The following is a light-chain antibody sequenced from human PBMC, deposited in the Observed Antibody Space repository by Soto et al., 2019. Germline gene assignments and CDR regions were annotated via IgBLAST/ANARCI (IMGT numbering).Light chain of an antibody. J-gene: IGLJ2*01. CDR1: NIGSKS. Sequence: SYELTQPPSVSVAPGQTARITCGGNNIGSKSVHWYQQKPGQAPVLVVYDDSDRPSGIPERFSGSNSGNTATLTISGTQAMDEADYYCQAWDSTTADVVFGGGTKVTVL. CDR3: QAWDSTTADVV. CDR2: DDS. V-gene: IGLV3-21*02.